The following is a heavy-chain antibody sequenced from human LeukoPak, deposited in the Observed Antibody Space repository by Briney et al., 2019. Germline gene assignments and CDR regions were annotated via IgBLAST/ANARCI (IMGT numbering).Heavy chain of an antibody. CDR2: IDDSGST. V-gene: IGHV4-34*01. CDR3: ARGHPPVVAVRTNWFDP. D-gene: IGHD2-15*01. Sequence: PSETLSLTCGVYGGSFYGYSWTWIRQPPGKGLEWIGDIDDSGSTNYKPSLRSRLSISIGTSKKQFSLRLRSATAADTAVYYCARGHPPVVAVRTNWFDPWGQGIPVTVSS. J-gene: IGHJ5*02. CDR1: GGSFYGYS.